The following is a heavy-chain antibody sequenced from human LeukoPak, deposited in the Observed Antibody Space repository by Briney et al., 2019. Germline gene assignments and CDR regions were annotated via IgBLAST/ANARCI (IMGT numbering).Heavy chain of an antibody. CDR3: ARDDSGTRRGWFEH. D-gene: IGHD4-17*01. V-gene: IGHV3-48*03. Sequence: GGSLRLSCAASEFTFSTYEMNWVRQAPGKGLEWVSYISRSGTAIDYADSVKGRFTISRDNAKNSLYLQVNSLRAEDTAVYYCARDDSGTRRGWFEHWGQGTLVTVSS. CDR1: EFTFSTYE. CDR2: ISRSGTAI. J-gene: IGHJ5*01.